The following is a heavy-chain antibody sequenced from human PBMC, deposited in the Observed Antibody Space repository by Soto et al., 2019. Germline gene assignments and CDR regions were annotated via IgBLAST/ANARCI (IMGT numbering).Heavy chain of an antibody. D-gene: IGHD6-19*01. J-gene: IGHJ4*02. CDR3: ARHGLDSLAGAFYFDY. Sequence: SETLSLTCTVSGGSICSYYWSWIRQPPGKGLEWIADIYYSGNTNYNPSLKSRVTTSVDTSKNQFSLKLTSVTAADTAGYYCARHGLDSLAGAFYFDYWGQGALVTVSS. CDR1: GGSICSYY. V-gene: IGHV4-59*08. CDR2: IYYSGNT.